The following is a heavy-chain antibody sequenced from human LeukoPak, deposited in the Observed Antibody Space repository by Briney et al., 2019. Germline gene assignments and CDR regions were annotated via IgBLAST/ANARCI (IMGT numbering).Heavy chain of an antibody. CDR2: ISYDGSNK. V-gene: IGHV3-30-3*01. Sequence: GGSLRLSCAASGFTFSSYAMHWVRQAPGKGLEWVAVISYDGSNKYYADSVKGRFTISRDNSKNTLYLQMNSLRAEDTAVYYCARVRAIVRNAIGGAFDIWGQGTMVTVSS. CDR1: GFTFSSYA. J-gene: IGHJ3*02. D-gene: IGHD2/OR15-2a*01. CDR3: ARVRAIVRNAIGGAFDI.